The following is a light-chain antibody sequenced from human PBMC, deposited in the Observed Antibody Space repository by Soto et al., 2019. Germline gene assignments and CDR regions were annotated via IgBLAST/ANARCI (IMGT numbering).Light chain of an antibody. CDR3: QQYCSSPIT. CDR2: GSS. Sequence: EIVLTQSPGTLSLSPGERATLSCRASQSITTSYLAWYQQKPRQAPRLLIYGSSRRATGIPDRFSGSGSGTDFTLTISRLEPEDFAVYYCQQYCSSPITFGQGTRLEIK. V-gene: IGKV3-20*01. J-gene: IGKJ5*01. CDR1: QSITTSY.